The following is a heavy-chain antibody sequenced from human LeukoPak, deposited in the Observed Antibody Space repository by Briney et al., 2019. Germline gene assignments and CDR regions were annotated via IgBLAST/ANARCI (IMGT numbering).Heavy chain of an antibody. CDR2: INPDSGGT. V-gene: IGHV1-2*02. CDR1: GYTFTDYY. Sequence: ASVTVSFKASGYTFTDYYMHWVRQAPGQGLEWMGWINPDSGGTRYSQKFQGRVTMTRDTSINTVYMELSRLRSDDTAVYYCARPHDGGSYSNDAFDIWGQGTMVTVSS. CDR3: ARPHDGGSYSNDAFDI. D-gene: IGHD1-26*01. J-gene: IGHJ3*02.